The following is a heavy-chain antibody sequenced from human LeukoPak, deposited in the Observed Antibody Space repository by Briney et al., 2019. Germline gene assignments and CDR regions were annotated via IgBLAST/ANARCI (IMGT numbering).Heavy chain of an antibody. CDR3: AKDPARPYDSSGYYSDY. Sequence: GGSLRLSCAASGFTFSTYAMSWGRQAPGKGLEWVSAISGSGGSTYYADSVKGRFTISRDNSKNTLYLQMNSLRDEDTAVYYFAKDPARPYDSSGYYSDYWGQGTLVTVSS. CDR1: GFTFSTYA. CDR2: ISGSGGST. V-gene: IGHV3-23*01. J-gene: IGHJ4*02. D-gene: IGHD3-22*01.